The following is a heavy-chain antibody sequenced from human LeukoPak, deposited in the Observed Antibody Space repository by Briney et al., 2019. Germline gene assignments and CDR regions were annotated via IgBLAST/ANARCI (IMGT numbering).Heavy chain of an antibody. D-gene: IGHD5-24*01. Sequence: SETLSLTCNVSGDSLTSHFWSWIRQTPGKGLQWIGYVFHSGTTNYSPSLKSRVTISLDTSKKQFYLRLASVTAADTAVYYCARRMATVTDAFDIWGRGTMISVSS. CDR1: GDSLTSHF. CDR2: VFHSGTT. J-gene: IGHJ3*02. V-gene: IGHV4-59*08. CDR3: ARRMATVTDAFDI.